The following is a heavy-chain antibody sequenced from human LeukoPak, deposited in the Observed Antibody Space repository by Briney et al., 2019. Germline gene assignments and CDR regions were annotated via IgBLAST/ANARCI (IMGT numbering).Heavy chain of an antibody. J-gene: IGHJ5*02. CDR2: IYPGDSDT. Sequence: GESLKISCKGSGYSFTSYWIGWVRQMPGKGLEWMGIIYPGDSDTIYSPTFQGQVTISADKSISTAYMQWSSLKASDTAMYYCARGLAYYYDTSGARGWLDPWGQGTLVTVSS. CDR1: GYSFTSYW. D-gene: IGHD3-22*01. CDR3: ARGLAYYYDTSGARGWLDP. V-gene: IGHV5-51*01.